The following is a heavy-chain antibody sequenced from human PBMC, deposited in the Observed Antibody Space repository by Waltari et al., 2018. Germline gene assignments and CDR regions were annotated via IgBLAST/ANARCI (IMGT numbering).Heavy chain of an antibody. CDR2: IDHSGST. V-gene: IGHV4-38-2*01. Sequence: QVQLQESGPGLVKPSETLSLTCAVSGYSISSRYYWGWIRQPPGKGLEWIGSIDHSGSTYYNPSLKSRVTISVDTSKNQFSLKLSSVTAADTAVYYCARHINPGSTRAAFDIWGQGTMVTVSS. CDR3: ARHINPGSTRAAFDI. J-gene: IGHJ3*02. CDR1: GYSISSRYY. D-gene: IGHD2-2*01.